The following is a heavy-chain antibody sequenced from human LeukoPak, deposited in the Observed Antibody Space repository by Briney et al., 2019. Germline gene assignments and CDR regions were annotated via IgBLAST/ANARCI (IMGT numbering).Heavy chain of an antibody. CDR3: ARSGYISVWSNYYYYGMDV. CDR1: GFTFSSYE. CDR2: ISSSGSTI. V-gene: IGHV3-48*03. Sequence: GGSLRLSCAASGFTFSSYEMNWVRQAPGKGLEWVSYISSSGSTIYYADSVKGRFTSSRDNAKNSLYLQMNSLRAEDTAVYYCARSGYISVWSNYYYYGMDVWGQGTTVTVSS. J-gene: IGHJ6*02. D-gene: IGHD6-19*01.